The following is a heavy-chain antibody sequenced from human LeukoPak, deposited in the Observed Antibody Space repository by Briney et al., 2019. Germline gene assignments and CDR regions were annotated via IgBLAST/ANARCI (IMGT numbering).Heavy chain of an antibody. Sequence: SETLSLTCNVSGRSISSYYWSWIRQPAGKGLEWIGRIYTSGRTTYNPPLKSRVTMSVDTSKNQFALKLSSVTAADTAVYYCARSRGTQGQLIDYWGQGTLVTVSS. D-gene: IGHD6-13*01. CDR3: ARSRGTQGQLIDY. CDR2: IYTSGRT. V-gene: IGHV4-4*07. CDR1: GRSISSYY. J-gene: IGHJ4*02.